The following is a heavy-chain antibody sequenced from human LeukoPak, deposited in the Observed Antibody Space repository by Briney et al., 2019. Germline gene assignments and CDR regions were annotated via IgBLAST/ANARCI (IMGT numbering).Heavy chain of an antibody. V-gene: IGHV3-30*02. CDR1: GFTFSSYG. CDR3: ARPYGSGSYSSWFDP. D-gene: IGHD3-10*01. CDR2: IRYDGSNK. J-gene: IGHJ5*02. Sequence: TGGSLRLSCAASGFTFSSYGMHWVRQAPGKGLEWVAFIRYDGSNKYYADSVKGRFTISRDNPKNTLYLQVNSLRAEDTAVYYCARPYGSGSYSSWFDPWGQGTLVTVSS.